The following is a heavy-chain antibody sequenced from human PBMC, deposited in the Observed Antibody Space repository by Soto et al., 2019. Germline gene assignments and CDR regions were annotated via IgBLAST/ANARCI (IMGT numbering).Heavy chain of an antibody. D-gene: IGHD3-10*01. CDR2: IKSKTDGGTT. CDR1: GFTFSNAW. J-gene: IGHJ6*02. Sequence: PGGSLRLSCAASGFTFSNAWMSWVRQAPGKGLEWVGRIKSKTDGGTTDYAAPVKGRFTISRDDSKNTLYLQMNSLKTEDTAVYYCTTTSTQIIALWFGELFPNYYYGMDVWGQGTTVTVSS. V-gene: IGHV3-15*01. CDR3: TTTSTQIIALWFGELFPNYYYGMDV.